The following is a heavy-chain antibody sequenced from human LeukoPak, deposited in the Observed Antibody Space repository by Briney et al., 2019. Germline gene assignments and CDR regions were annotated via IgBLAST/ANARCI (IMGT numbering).Heavy chain of an antibody. Sequence: GGSLRLSCAASGFTLSTYGMHWVRQAPGKGLEWVTFIRYDGSEKYYADSVKGRFTISRDNSKNSLYLQMNSLRAEDTAVYYCARLQYSFLYGSGSYGVDYWGQGTLVTVSS. J-gene: IGHJ4*02. D-gene: IGHD3-10*01. CDR1: GFTLSTYG. CDR2: IRYDGSEK. V-gene: IGHV3-30*02. CDR3: ARLQYSFLYGSGSYGVDY.